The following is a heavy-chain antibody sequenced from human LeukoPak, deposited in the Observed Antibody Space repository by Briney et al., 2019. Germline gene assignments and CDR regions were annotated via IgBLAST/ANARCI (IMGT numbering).Heavy chain of an antibody. CDR2: INPNSGGT. CDR3: ARSVVAAAVASFDY. CDR1: GYTFTGYY. J-gene: IGHJ4*02. D-gene: IGHD6-13*01. V-gene: IGHV1-2*02. Sequence: ASVTVSCKASGYTFTGYYMHWVRQAPGQGLEWMGWINPNSGGTNYAQKFQGRVTMTRDTSISTAYMELSRLRSDDTAVYYCARSVVAAAVASFDYWGQGTLVTVSS.